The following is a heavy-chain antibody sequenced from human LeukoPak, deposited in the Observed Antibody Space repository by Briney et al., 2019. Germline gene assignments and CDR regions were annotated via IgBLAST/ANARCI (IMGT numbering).Heavy chain of an antibody. D-gene: IGHD1-26*01. V-gene: IGHV4-59*01. CDR1: GGSISSYY. J-gene: IGHJ4*02. CDR2: IYYSGST. CDR3: AVGATTFFDY. Sequence: SETLSLTCTVSGGSISSYYWSWIRQPPGKGLEWIGYIYYSGSTYYNPSLKSRVTISVDTSKNQFSLKLSSVTAADTAVYYCAVGATTFFDYWGQGTLVTVSS.